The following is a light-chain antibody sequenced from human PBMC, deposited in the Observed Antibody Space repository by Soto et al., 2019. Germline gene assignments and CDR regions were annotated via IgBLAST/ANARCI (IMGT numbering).Light chain of an antibody. CDR2: TVS. Sequence: DVAMTQSPLSLRDPRGQQAAISGKSTQSLILDAGNTYLSWFHQMPGQSPRRLIYTVSNRASGGPDRFSGSGSGTDFTLKICGLEAEDVGVYYCMQSAHWPWRFVPGTKVDI. J-gene: IGKJ1*01. CDR1: QSLILDAGNTY. CDR3: MQSAHWPWR. V-gene: IGKV2-30*02.